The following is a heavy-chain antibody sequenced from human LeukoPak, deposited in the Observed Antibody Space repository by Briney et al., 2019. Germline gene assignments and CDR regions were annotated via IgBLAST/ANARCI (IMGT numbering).Heavy chain of an antibody. Sequence: SETLSLTCTVSGGSVSSYYRSWIRQPPGKGLEWIGYISYSGSTNYNPSLKSRVSISVDTSKNQFSLKLSSVTAADTAVYYCVRVNGYDSSGYYFDYWGQGTLVTVSS. CDR1: GGSVSSYY. CDR2: ISYSGST. CDR3: VRVNGYDSSGYYFDY. D-gene: IGHD3-22*01. V-gene: IGHV4-59*02. J-gene: IGHJ4*02.